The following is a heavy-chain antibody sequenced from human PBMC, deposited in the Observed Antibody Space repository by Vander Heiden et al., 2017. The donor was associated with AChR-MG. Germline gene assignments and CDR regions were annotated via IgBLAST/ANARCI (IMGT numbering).Heavy chain of an antibody. D-gene: IGHD2-15*01. CDR1: GLTFSSYA. Sequence: EVQLLESGGGLVQPGGSLRLSCAASGLTFSSYAMSWVRQAPGKGLEWVSAISGSGGSTYYADSVKGRFTISRDNSKNTLYLQMNSLRAEDTAVYYCAKGWAMDIVVVVAADFDYWGQGTLVTVSS. CDR3: AKGWAMDIVVVVAADFDY. J-gene: IGHJ4*02. V-gene: IGHV3-23*01. CDR2: ISGSGGST.